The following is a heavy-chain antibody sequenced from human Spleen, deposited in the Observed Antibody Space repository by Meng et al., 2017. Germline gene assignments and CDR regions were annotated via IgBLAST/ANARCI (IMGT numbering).Heavy chain of an antibody. CDR1: GGSISGYY. D-gene: IGHD1-7*01. CDR2: IHYSGST. Sequence: QVHLQESGPGLVKPSGTLSLTCTVSGGSISGYYWSWIRQPPGKELEWIGYIHYSGSTNYKTSLKSRVTISVDTSKNQFSLKLNSVTAADTAVYFCARHPQFGTTMIEYWGQGTLVTVSS. J-gene: IGHJ4*02. CDR3: ARHPQFGTTMIEY. V-gene: IGHV4-59*08.